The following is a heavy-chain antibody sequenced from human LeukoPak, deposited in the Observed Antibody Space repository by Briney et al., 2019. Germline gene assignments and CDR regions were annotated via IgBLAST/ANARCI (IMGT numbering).Heavy chain of an antibody. Sequence: GGSLRLSCAASGFTFSSYAMHWVRQAPGKGLEYVPAISSNGGSTYYANSVKGRFTISRDNSKNTLYLQMGSLRAEDMAVYYCARSPFAASNAFDIWGQGTMVTVSS. CDR2: ISSNGGST. J-gene: IGHJ3*02. CDR1: GFTFSSYA. V-gene: IGHV3-64*01. CDR3: ARSPFAASNAFDI. D-gene: IGHD3-16*01.